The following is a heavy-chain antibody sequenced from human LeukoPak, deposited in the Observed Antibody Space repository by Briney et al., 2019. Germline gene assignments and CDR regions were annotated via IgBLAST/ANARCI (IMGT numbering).Heavy chain of an antibody. CDR3: EKGEGLLWFGDPQTYFDY. V-gene: IGHV3-23*01. J-gene: IGHJ4*02. Sequence: PGGSLRLSCAASGVTFSSYDMSWVRQAPGKGLEWVWAISGSGGSTYYAASVNRGSTISRDTTKNTLYLQMKSLRAETTAVYYGEKGEGLLWFGDPQTYFDYWGQGTLVTVSS. CDR2: ISGSGGST. D-gene: IGHD3-10*01. CDR1: GVTFSSYD.